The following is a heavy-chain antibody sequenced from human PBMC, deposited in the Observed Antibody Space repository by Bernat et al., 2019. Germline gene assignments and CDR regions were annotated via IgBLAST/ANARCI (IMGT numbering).Heavy chain of an antibody. CDR3: AREPGQQLAGTYYFDY. CDR2: ISVYNGYK. V-gene: IGHV1-18*01. CDR1: GYIFTSYG. Sequence: QVQLVQSGAEVKKPGASVKVSCKASGYIFTSYGISWVRQAPGQGLEWMGWISVYNGYKNYAQNLQGRVTMTIDTSTGTAYMELRSLRSDDTAVYYCAREPGQQLAGTYYFDYWGQGTLVTVSS. D-gene: IGHD6-13*01. J-gene: IGHJ4*02.